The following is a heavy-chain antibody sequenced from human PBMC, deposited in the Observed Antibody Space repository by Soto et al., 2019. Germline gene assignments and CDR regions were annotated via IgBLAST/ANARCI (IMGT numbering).Heavy chain of an antibody. Sequence: GGSLRLSCVASGFTVSSNYMSWVRQAPGKGLEWVSVIYSGGSTYYADSVKGRFTISRDNSKNTLYLQMNSLRAEDTAVYYCARDGRGSSSWYVIHWGQGTLVTVSS. CDR3: ARDGRGSSSWYVIH. V-gene: IGHV3-66*01. D-gene: IGHD6-13*01. CDR2: IYSGGST. J-gene: IGHJ4*02. CDR1: GFTVSSNY.